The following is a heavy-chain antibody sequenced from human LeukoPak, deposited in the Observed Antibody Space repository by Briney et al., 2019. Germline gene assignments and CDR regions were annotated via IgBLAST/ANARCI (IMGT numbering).Heavy chain of an antibody. Sequence: GASVKVSCKASGYTFTRYYMHWVRQAPGQGLEWMGIINPSAGSTVYAQKFQGRVTMTRDMSTSTVYMELSSLRSEDTAVYYCARGECSGGSCYNNWFDPWGQGTLVTVSS. CDR3: ARGECSGGSCYNNWFDP. CDR2: INPSAGST. J-gene: IGHJ5*02. CDR1: GYTFTRYY. V-gene: IGHV1-46*01. D-gene: IGHD2-15*01.